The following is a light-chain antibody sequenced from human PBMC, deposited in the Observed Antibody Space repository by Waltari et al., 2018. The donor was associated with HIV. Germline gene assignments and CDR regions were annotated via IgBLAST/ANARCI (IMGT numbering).Light chain of an antibody. CDR3: QQSYGLPRT. CDR2: WAS. CDR1: QSVLYSSNNKNY. V-gene: IGKV4-1*01. Sequence: DIVMTQSPDSLGVSLGERATINCKSSQSVLYSSNNKNYLAWYQQKPGQPPKLLIYWASTRESGVPDRFSGSGSGTDFTLTISSLQAEDVAVYYCQQSYGLPRTFGQGTKLEIK. J-gene: IGKJ2*01.